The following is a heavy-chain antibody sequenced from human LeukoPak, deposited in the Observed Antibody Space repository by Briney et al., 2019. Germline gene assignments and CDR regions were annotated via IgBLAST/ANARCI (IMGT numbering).Heavy chain of an antibody. Sequence: GGSLRLSCAASGFTVSSNYMSWVRQAPGKGLEWVSVIYSGGSTYYADSVKGRFTISRDNSKNTLYLQMNSLRVEDTAVYYCARGLYEFCSGGSCYSYYFDYWGQGTLVTVSS. J-gene: IGHJ4*02. CDR1: GFTVSSNY. CDR3: ARGLYEFCSGGSCYSYYFDY. D-gene: IGHD2-15*01. CDR2: IYSGGST. V-gene: IGHV3-53*01.